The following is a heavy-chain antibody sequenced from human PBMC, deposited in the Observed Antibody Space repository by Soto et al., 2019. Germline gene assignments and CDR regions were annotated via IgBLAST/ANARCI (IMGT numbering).Heavy chain of an antibody. J-gene: IGHJ4*02. CDR2: ISAYNGNT. Sequence: ASVKVSCKASGYTFTSYGISWVRQAPGQGLEWMGWISAYNGNTNYAQKLQGRVTMTTDTSTSTVYMELRSLRSDDTAVYYCARVGSYYYDSSGYLPFDYWGQGTLVTVSS. D-gene: IGHD3-22*01. CDR1: GYTFTSYG. CDR3: ARVGSYYYDSSGYLPFDY. V-gene: IGHV1-18*01.